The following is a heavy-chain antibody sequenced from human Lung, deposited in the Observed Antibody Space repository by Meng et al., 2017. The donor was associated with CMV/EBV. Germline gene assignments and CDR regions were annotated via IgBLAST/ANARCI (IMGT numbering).Heavy chain of an antibody. CDR3: ANDAFDI. Sequence: SLKISCAASGFTFDDYAMHWVRQAPGKGLEWVSGISWNSGSIGYADSVKGRFTISRDNAKNSLYLQMNSLRAEDTAVYYCANDAFDIWGQGTMVTVSS. J-gene: IGHJ3*02. CDR2: ISWNSGSI. V-gene: IGHV3-9*01. CDR1: GFTFDDYA.